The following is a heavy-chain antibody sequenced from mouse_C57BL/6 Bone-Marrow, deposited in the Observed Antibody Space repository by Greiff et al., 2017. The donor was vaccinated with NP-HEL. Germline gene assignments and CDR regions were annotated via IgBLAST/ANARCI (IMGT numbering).Heavy chain of an antibody. V-gene: IGHV1-69*01. CDR2: IDPSDSYT. CDR1: GYTFTSYW. J-gene: IGHJ3*01. CDR3: AKSIGTGKPAY. Sequence: QVQLQQPGAELVMPGASVKLSCKASGYTFTSYWMHWVKQRPGQGLEWIGEIDPSDSYTNYNQKFKGKSTLTVDKSSSTAYMQLSTLTSEDSTDYYCAKSIGTGKPAYWGQGTMVTVSA. D-gene: IGHD4-1*01.